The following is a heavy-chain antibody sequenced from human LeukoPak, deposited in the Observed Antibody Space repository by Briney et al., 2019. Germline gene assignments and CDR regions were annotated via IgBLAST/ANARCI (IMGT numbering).Heavy chain of an antibody. V-gene: IGHV3-64D*09. D-gene: IGHD6-13*01. CDR3: VKDRAAAGTGYYYGMDV. CDR1: GFTFSSHA. J-gene: IGHJ6*02. CDR2: ISSNGGST. Sequence: GGSLRLSCSASGFTFSSHAMHWVRQAPGKGLEYVSAISSNGGSTYYADSVKGRFTISRDNSKNTLYLQMSSLRAEDTAVYYCVKDRAAAGTGYYYGMDVWGQGTTVTVSS.